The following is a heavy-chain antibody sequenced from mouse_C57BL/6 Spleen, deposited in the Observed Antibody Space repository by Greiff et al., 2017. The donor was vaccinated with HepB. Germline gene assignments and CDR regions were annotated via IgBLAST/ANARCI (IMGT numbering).Heavy chain of an antibody. J-gene: IGHJ4*01. Sequence: EVKLQQSGPELVKPGASVKISCKASGYTFTDYYMNWVKQSHGKSLEWIGDINPNNGGTSYNQKFKGKATLTVDKSSSTAYMELRSLTSEDSAVYYCARNYGNSLYAMDYWGQGTSVTVSS. CDR2: INPNNGGT. D-gene: IGHD2-1*01. CDR3: ARNYGNSLYAMDY. V-gene: IGHV1-26*01. CDR1: GYTFTDYY.